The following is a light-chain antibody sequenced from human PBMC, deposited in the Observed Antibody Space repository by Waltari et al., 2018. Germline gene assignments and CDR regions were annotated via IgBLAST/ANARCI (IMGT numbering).Light chain of an antibody. J-gene: IGLJ1*01. CDR3: QAWDSNSAYV. CDR2: QDR. CDR1: KLGDKF. V-gene: IGLV3-1*01. Sequence: SYELIQPPSVSVSPGQTASLTCSGDKLGDKFVCWYQQRPGQSPVLVIYQDRKRPSGIPERFSGSNSGNTATLTISGTQAMDEADYYCQAWDSNSAYVFGTGTKVTVL.